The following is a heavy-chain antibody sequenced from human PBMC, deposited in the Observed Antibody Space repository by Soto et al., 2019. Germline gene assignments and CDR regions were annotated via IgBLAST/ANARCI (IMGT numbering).Heavy chain of an antibody. CDR2: TISNFGTA. Sequence: SVKVSCKASGGTFSSSAISWVRQAPGQGLEWMGGTISNFGTANYDQKFQGRVTITADESTSTAYMQLSSLRSEDTAVYYCASPYYYDSSGYYGGDAFEIWGQGTMVTVSS. V-gene: IGHV1-69*13. D-gene: IGHD3-22*01. CDR1: GGTFSSSA. CDR3: ASPYYYDSSGYYGGDAFEI. J-gene: IGHJ3*02.